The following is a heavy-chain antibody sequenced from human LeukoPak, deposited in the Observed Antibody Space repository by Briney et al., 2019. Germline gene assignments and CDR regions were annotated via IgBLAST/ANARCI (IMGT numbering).Heavy chain of an antibody. D-gene: IGHD2-21*02. CDR2: INHSGST. Sequence: SETLSLTCAVYGGSFSGYYWSGIRQPPGKGLEWIGEINHSGSTNYNPSLKSRVTISVDTSKNQFSLKLSSVTAADTAVYYCASAVVVVTANDAFDIWGQGTMVTVSS. CDR3: ASAVVVVTANDAFDI. CDR1: GGSFSGYY. J-gene: IGHJ3*02. V-gene: IGHV4-34*01.